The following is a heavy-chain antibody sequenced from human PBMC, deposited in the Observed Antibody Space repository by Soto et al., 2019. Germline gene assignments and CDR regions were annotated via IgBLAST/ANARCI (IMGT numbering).Heavy chain of an antibody. CDR3: ARDPTNVYGDDTVDY. Sequence: QVLLLQSGSEVKKAGSSVKVSCKASGDAFKSYAIHWVRQAPGQGLEYMGRIIPSYDRTKYAQKFQGRLTLAADMYTSTVYMELSSLRSEDTAVYYCARDPTNVYGDDTVDYWGQGTKVIVSS. CDR2: IIPSYDRT. J-gene: IGHJ4*02. D-gene: IGHD4-17*01. CDR1: GDAFKSYA. V-gene: IGHV1-69*06.